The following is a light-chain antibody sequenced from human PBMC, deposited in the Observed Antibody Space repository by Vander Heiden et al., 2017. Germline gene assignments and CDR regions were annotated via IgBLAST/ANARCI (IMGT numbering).Light chain of an antibody. J-gene: IGLJ3*02. CDR1: SSDVGAYDY. Sequence: SALTQPRPVSGSPGQSVTISCSGTSSDVGAYDYVSWYQQHPGKAPKLLIYEVTKWPSGVPERFSGSKSGNTATLTISGLLTEEEADYYCCSYAGSYTWVFGGGTKVTVL. CDR2: EVT. CDR3: CSYAGSYTWV. V-gene: IGLV2-11*01.